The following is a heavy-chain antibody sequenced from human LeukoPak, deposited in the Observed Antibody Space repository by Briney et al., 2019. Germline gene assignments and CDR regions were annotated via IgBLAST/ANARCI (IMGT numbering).Heavy chain of an antibody. J-gene: IGHJ6*03. D-gene: IGHD3-22*01. V-gene: IGHV1-3*03. Sequence: ASVKVSCKASGYTFTSYAMHWVRQAPGQRLEWMGWINAGTGKTKYSQEFQGRVTITRDTSASTAYMELSSLRSEDTAVYYCARSDYDSSGYYYYYYYYMDVWGKGTTVTVSS. CDR2: INAGTGKT. CDR1: GYTFTSYA. CDR3: ARSDYDSSGYYYYYYYYMDV.